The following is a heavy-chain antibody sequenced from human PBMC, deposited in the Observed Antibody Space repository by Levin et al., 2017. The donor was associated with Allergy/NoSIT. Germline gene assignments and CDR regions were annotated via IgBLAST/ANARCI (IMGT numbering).Heavy chain of an antibody. CDR1: GGSISGYY. CDR3: ARSREINSWSQNYYYYGLDV. Sequence: SETLSLTCSVSGGSISGYYWSWIRQPPGKGLEWIGYVYNSGSSIYNPSLMSRVTLSVDTSKNQFSLNLISVTAADTAVYYCARSREINSWSQNYYYYGLDVWGRGTTVTVSS. J-gene: IGHJ6*02. V-gene: IGHV4-59*01. D-gene: IGHD6-13*01. CDR2: VYNSGSS.